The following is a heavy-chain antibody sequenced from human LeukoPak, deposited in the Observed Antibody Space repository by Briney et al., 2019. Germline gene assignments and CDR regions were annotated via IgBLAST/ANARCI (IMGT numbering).Heavy chain of an antibody. D-gene: IGHD3-10*01. Sequence: ASVKVSCKASGYTFTGYYMHWVRQAPGQGLEWMGWINPNSGGTNYAQKFQGRVTMTRDTSISTAYMELSRLRSDDTAVYYCARDYYGSGSYYTIFDYWGQGTLVTVSS. CDR1: GYTFTGYY. CDR3: ARDYYGSGSYYTIFDY. CDR2: INPNSGGT. V-gene: IGHV1-2*02. J-gene: IGHJ4*02.